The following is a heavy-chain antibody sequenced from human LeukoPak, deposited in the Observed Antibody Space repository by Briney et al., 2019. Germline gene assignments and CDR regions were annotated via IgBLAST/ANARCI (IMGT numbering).Heavy chain of an antibody. J-gene: IGHJ4*02. D-gene: IGHD2-2*02. V-gene: IGHV1-2*02. CDR2: INPNSGGT. CDR1: GYTFTGYY. Sequence: GASVKVSCKASGYTFTGYYMHWVRQAPGQGLEWMGWINPNSGGTNYAQKFQGRVTMTRDTSISTAYMELSRLRSDDTAVYYCARAGKGYCSSTSCYSHSDYGQGGDYWGQGTLVTVSS. CDR3: ARAGKGYCSSTSCYSHSDYGQGGDY.